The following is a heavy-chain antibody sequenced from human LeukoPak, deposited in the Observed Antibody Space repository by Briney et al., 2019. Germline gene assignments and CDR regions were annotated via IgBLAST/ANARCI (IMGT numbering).Heavy chain of an antibody. CDR3: AKQTGFGYYGMDV. CDR2: ISWHSGSI. J-gene: IGHJ6*02. Sequence: GGSLRLSCAASGFTFDDYAMHWVRQAPGKGLEWVSGISWHSGSIGYADSVKGRFTISRDNAKNSLYLQMNSLRAEDTALYYCAKQTGFGYYGMDVWGQGTTVTVSS. CDR1: GFTFDDYA. V-gene: IGHV3-9*01. D-gene: IGHD3-16*01.